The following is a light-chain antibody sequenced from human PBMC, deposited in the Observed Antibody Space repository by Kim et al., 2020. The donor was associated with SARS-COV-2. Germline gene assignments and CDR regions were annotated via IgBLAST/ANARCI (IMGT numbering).Light chain of an antibody. V-gene: IGLV1-51*01. Sequence: SVLTQPPSVSAAPGQKVTISCSGSSSNIGNNYVSWYQQLPGTAPKLLIYDNNKRPSGIPDRFSGSKSGTSATLGITGLQTGDEADYYCGTWDSSLSAGPWVFGGGTQLTVL. CDR1: SSNIGNNY. CDR2: DNN. CDR3: GTWDSSLSAGPWV. J-gene: IGLJ3*02.